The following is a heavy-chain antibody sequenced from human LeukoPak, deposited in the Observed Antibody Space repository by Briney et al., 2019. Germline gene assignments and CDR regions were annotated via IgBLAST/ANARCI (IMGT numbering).Heavy chain of an antibody. CDR3: ARVPGVLHLPHFDY. D-gene: IGHD2-15*01. Sequence: SETLPLTCTVSGGSISSGDYYWSWIRQPPGKGLEWIGYIYYSGSTYYNPSLKSRVTISVDTSKNQFSLKLSSVTAADTAVYYCARVPGVLHLPHFDYWGRGTLVTVSS. V-gene: IGHV4-30-4*01. CDR2: IYYSGST. J-gene: IGHJ4*02. CDR1: GGSISSGDYY.